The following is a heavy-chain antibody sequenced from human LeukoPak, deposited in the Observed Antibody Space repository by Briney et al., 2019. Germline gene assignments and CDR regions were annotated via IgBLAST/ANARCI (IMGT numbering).Heavy chain of an antibody. CDR1: GFIFSDYY. V-gene: IGHV3-11*01. J-gene: IGHJ4*02. CDR3: AKHAASINVVATISFDY. CDR2: ISSRGNII. Sequence: PGGSLRLSCAASGFIFSDYYMSWIRQAPGKGLEWVSYISSRGNIIYYADSVKGRFTISRDNAKNSLYLQMDSLRAEDTAVYYCAKHAASINVVATISFDYWGQGTLVTVSS. D-gene: IGHD2-21*01.